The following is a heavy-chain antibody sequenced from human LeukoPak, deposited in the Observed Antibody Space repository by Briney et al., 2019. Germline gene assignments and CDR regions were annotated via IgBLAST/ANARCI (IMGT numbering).Heavy chain of an antibody. CDR3: AKDPEMATIMGDWFDP. V-gene: IGHV3-23*01. J-gene: IGHJ5*02. Sequence: GSLRLSCEASGFTFNNYDMNWVRQAPGKGLEWVSAISGSGGSTYYADSVKGRFTISRDNSKNTLYLQMNSLRAEDTAVYYCAKDPEMATIMGDWFDPWGQGTLVTVSS. CDR2: ISGSGGST. D-gene: IGHD5-24*01. CDR1: GFTFNNYD.